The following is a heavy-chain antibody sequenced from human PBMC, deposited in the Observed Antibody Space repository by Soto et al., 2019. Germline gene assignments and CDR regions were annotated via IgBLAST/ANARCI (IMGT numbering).Heavy chain of an antibody. J-gene: IGHJ4*02. D-gene: IGHD3-16*01. CDR1: GVSFSNAW. Sequence: AGGSLRLSCVASGVSFSNAWMDWVRQAPGKGLEWVGRIKRKADGETTDYATPVKGRFTISRDDTKNTLYLQMNSLRADDTGLYYCVTSRRGDLTNWGQGTPVTVSS. CDR3: VTSRRGDLTN. CDR2: IKRKADGETT. V-gene: IGHV3-15*07.